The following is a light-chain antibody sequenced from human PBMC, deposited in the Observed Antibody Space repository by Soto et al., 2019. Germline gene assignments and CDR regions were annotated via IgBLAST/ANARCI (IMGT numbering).Light chain of an antibody. J-gene: IGKJ1*01. V-gene: IGKV3-20*01. Sequence: ENVLTQSPGTLSLSPRERATLSCRASQSVGSSYLAWYQQKPGQAPRLLIYSTSSRATGIPDRFSGSGSGTDFTLTISRLEPEDFAVYYCQQYDSPIWTFGQGTKVEIK. CDR1: QSVGSSY. CDR3: QQYDSPIWT. CDR2: STS.